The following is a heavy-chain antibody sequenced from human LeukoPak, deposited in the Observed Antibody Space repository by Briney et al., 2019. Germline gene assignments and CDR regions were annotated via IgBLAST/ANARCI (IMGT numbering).Heavy chain of an antibody. Sequence: GGSLRLSCAASGFTFSSYGMHWVRQAPGKGLEWVAFIRYDGSNKYYADSVKGRFTISRDNSKNTLYLQMNSLRAEDTAVYYCAKDSGSYYFDYWGQGTRVTVSS. D-gene: IGHD1-26*01. J-gene: IGHJ4*02. V-gene: IGHV3-30*02. CDR1: GFTFSSYG. CDR3: AKDSGSYYFDY. CDR2: IRYDGSNK.